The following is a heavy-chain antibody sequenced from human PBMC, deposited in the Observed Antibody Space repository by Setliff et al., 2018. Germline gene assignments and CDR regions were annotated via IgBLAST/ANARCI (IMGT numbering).Heavy chain of an antibody. V-gene: IGHV4-4*08. CDR1: GGSVNSYY. D-gene: IGHD3-10*01. CDR3: AGYQGSGSNYKVVNWFDP. Sequence: SETLSLTCTVSGGSVNSYYWSWIRLPPGRGLEWIGYVSTTGSSKYNPSLKSRLTIFMDTSKSQFSLWLSSVTAADTATYYCAGYQGSGSNYKVVNWFDPWDQGTLVTVSS. CDR2: VSTTGSS. J-gene: IGHJ5*02.